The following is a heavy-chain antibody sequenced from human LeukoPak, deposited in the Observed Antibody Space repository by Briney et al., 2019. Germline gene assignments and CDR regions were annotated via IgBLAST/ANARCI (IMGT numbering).Heavy chain of an antibody. CDR1: GYTFTSYD. V-gene: IGHV1-2*02. J-gene: IGHJ4*02. D-gene: IGHD7-27*01. Sequence: ASVKVSCKASGYTFTSYDINWVRQAPGQGLEWMGWIIPNSGGANYAQKFRGRVTMTMDTSINTAYMELSGLRSDDTAVYYCARGGKSELGTCDFWGQGTLVTVSA. CDR2: IIPNSGGA. CDR3: ARGGKSELGTCDF.